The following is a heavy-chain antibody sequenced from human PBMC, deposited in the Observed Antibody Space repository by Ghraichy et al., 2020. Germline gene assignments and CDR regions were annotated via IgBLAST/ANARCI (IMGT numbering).Heavy chain of an antibody. D-gene: IGHD3-3*01. CDR3: ARVYYDFWSGYRYALDV. CDR1: GYSISSGYY. V-gene: IGHV4-38-2*02. CDR2: IYYSGST. Sequence: SETLSLTCTVSGYSISSGYYWGWIRQPPGRGLEWIGSIYYSGSTYYKPSLKSRITMSVDTSKNQFSLKLSSVTAADTAVYYCARVYYDFWSGYRYALDVWGQGTTVTVSS. J-gene: IGHJ6*02.